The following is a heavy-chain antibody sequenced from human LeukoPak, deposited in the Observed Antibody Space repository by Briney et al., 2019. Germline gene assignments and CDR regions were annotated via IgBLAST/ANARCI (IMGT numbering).Heavy chain of an antibody. V-gene: IGHV1-2*02. D-gene: IGHD6-19*01. J-gene: IGHJ5*02. CDR2: INPNSGGT. Sequence: ASVKVSCKASGYTFTGYYMHWVRQAPGQGLEWMGWINPNSGGTNYAQKFQGRVTMTRDTSISTAYMELSRLRSDDTAVYYCARVGGSGWINGIDPWGQGTLVTVSS. CDR1: GYTFTGYY. CDR3: ARVGGSGWINGIDP.